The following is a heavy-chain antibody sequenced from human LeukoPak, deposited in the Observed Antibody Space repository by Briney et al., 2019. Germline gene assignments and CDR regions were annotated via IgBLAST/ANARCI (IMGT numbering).Heavy chain of an antibody. D-gene: IGHD6-19*01. Sequence: SETLSLTGTGSGGSISSFYWSWLRQPAGKGLEWIGRIYTGGNTNYNPSLKTRVTMSLDTSKNQLSLKLTSVTAADTAFYYCARGPYSSGWYSFDYWGQGTLVTVSS. CDR2: IYTGGNT. CDR1: GGSISSFY. V-gene: IGHV4-4*07. J-gene: IGHJ4*02. CDR3: ARGPYSSGWYSFDY.